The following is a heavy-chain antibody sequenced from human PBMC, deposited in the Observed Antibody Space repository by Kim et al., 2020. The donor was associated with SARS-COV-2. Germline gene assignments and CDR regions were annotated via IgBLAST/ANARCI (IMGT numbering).Heavy chain of an antibody. CDR2: INHSGST. Sequence: SETLSLTCAVYGGSFSGYYWSWIRQPPGKGLEWIGEINHSGSTNYNPSLKSRVTISVDTSKNQFSLKLSSVTAADTAVYYCARGGRGYSCGSSYRYYGMDVWGQGTTVTVSS. CDR1: GGSFSGYY. J-gene: IGHJ6*02. D-gene: IGHD5-18*01. CDR3: ARGGRGYSCGSSYRYYGMDV. V-gene: IGHV4-34*01.